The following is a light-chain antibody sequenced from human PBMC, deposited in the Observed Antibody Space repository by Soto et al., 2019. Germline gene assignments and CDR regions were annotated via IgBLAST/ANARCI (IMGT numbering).Light chain of an antibody. J-gene: IGLJ1*01. V-gene: IGLV2-8*01. CDR1: SSDVGKYDY. CDR2: EVT. CDR3: SSYAGSNNFV. Sequence: QSALTQPPSASGSPGQSVTISCTGTSSDVGKYDYVSWFQHHPGKAPKLVIYEVTKRPSGVPDRVSASKSGNTASLTVSGLRAEDEADYYCSSYAGSNNFVFGSGTKLTVL.